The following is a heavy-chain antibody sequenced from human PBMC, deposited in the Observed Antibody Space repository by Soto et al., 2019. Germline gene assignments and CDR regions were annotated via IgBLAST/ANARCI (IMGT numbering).Heavy chain of an antibody. V-gene: IGHV3-33*01. J-gene: IGHJ6*02. D-gene: IGHD3-10*01. CDR1: GFTFSNYG. Sequence: QVQLVESGGGVVQPGRSLTLSCAASGFTFSNYGMHWVRQAPGKGLEWVAVILNDGSNRYHADSVKDRFTISRDNSTNTLYLQINSLIAEDTAVYYCATDDEYSGNGMDVWGQGTTVTVS. CDR3: ATDDEYSGNGMDV. CDR2: ILNDGSNR.